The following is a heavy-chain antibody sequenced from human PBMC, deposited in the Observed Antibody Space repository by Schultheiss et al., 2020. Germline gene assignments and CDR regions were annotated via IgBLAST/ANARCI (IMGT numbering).Heavy chain of an antibody. D-gene: IGHD3-10*01. CDR2: IWYDGSNK. CDR3: ARDLRMVRGVIITPLGY. V-gene: IGHV3-33*08. Sequence: GESLKISCAASGFTFSSYAMHWVRQAPGKGLEWVAVIWYDGSNKYYADSVKGRFTISRDNSKNTLYLQMNSLRAEDTAVYYCARDLRMVRGVIITPLGYWGQGTLVTVSS. J-gene: IGHJ4*02. CDR1: GFTFSSYA.